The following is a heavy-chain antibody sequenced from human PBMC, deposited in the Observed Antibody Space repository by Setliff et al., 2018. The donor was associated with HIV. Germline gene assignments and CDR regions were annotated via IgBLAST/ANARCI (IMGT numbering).Heavy chain of an antibody. CDR3: ARRPAGAVAGGYGMDV. J-gene: IGHJ6*02. CDR2: IYHSGST. CDR1: NYSISSAYY. D-gene: IGHD6-19*01. V-gene: IGHV4-38-2*01. Sequence: TLSLTCAVSNYSISSAYYWGWIRHPPGKGLEWIGSIYHSGSTYYNPSLKSRVTISVDTSKNQFSLKLSSVTAADTAVYYCARRPAGAVAGGYGMDVWGQGTTVTSP.